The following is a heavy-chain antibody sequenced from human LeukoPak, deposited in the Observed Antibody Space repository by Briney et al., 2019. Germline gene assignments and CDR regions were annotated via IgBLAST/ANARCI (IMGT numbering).Heavy chain of an antibody. CDR2: IYADGDT. J-gene: IGHJ4*02. CDR3: AREGDYILGSFDY. V-gene: IGHV3-66*01. D-gene: IGHD3-16*01. CDR1: GFTFSSYW. Sequence: GRSLRLSCAASGFTFSSYWMSWVRQAPGKGLDWVSSIYADGDTHYADSVKGRFTISRDISENTLYLQMNTLRPEDTAVYFSAREGDYILGSFDYWGQGTLVTVSS.